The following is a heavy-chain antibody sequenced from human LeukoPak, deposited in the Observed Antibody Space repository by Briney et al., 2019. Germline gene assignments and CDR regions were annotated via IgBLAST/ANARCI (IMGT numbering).Heavy chain of an antibody. CDR2: IIPIFGTA. J-gene: IGHJ5*02. Sequence: SVKVSCKASGGTFSSYAISWVRQAPGQGLEWMGGIIPIFGTANYAQKFQGRVTITTDESTSTAYMELSSLRSEDTAVYYCARDKLGSIAAAGPLNWFDPWGQGPLVTVSS. V-gene: IGHV1-69*05. CDR3: ARDKLGSIAAAGPLNWFDP. D-gene: IGHD6-13*01. CDR1: GGTFSSYA.